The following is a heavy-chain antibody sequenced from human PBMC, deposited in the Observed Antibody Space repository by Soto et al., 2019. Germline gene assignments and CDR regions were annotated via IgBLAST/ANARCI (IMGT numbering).Heavy chain of an antibody. J-gene: IGHJ5*02. CDR2: MYYTGST. CDR3: ARGFYDTGGYSSPFDI. D-gene: IGHD3-22*01. Sequence: SETLSLTSAVSGGSISSGGYFWSWIRQPPGKRLEWIGYMYYTGSTRYNPSLGSRVTFSVDASKNQFSLNLSSVTAADTAVYYCARGFYDTGGYSSPFDIWGQGILVTVSS. CDR1: GGSISSGGYF. V-gene: IGHV4-61*08.